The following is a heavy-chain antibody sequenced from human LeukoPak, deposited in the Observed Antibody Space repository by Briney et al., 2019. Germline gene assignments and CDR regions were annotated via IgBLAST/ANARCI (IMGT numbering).Heavy chain of an antibody. CDR2: IGTDGSRT. J-gene: IGHJ3*02. V-gene: IGHV3-74*01. CDR1: GFTFSSYW. CDR3: ARDKYGDNSNAFDI. Sequence: GGSLRLSCAASGFTFSSYWMHWVRQVPGKGLVRVSRIGTDGSRTTYADYVQGRFTISRDNAKNTLYLQMNSLRAEDTAVYYCARDKYGDNSNAFDIWGQGTLVTVSS. D-gene: IGHD4-23*01.